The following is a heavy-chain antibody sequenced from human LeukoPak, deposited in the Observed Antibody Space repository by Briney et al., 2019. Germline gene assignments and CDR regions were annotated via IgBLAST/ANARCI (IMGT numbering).Heavy chain of an antibody. V-gene: IGHV1-69*13. D-gene: IGHD2-2*03. CDR1: GGTFSSYA. Sequence: ASVKVSSKASGGTFSSYAISWVRQAPGQGLEWMGGIIPIFGTANYAQKFQGRVTITADESTSTAYMELSSLRSEDTAVYYCAREMDIVVVPAARGDAFDIWGQGTMVTVSS. CDR3: AREMDIVVVPAARGDAFDI. CDR2: IIPIFGTA. J-gene: IGHJ3*02.